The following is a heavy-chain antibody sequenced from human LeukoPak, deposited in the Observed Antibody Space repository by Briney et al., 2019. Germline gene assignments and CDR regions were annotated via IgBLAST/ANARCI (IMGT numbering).Heavy chain of an antibody. CDR1: GGSISSGGYY. V-gene: IGHV4-30-2*01. J-gene: IGHJ4*02. Sequence: SETLSLTCTVSGGSISSGGYYWSWIRQPPGKGLEWIGYIYHSGSTYYNPSLKSRVTISVDRSKNQFSLKLSSVTAADTAVYYCARGRSSSSWYLGSNDYWGQGTLVTVSS. CDR3: ARGRSSSSWYLGSNDY. CDR2: IYHSGST. D-gene: IGHD6-13*01.